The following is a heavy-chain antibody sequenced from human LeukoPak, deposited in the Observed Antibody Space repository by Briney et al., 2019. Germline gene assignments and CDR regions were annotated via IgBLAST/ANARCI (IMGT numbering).Heavy chain of an antibody. J-gene: IGHJ6*02. V-gene: IGHV4-4*07. Sequence: SETLSLTCTVSGGSISSYYWSWIRQPAGKGPEWIGRIYTSGSTNYNPSLKSRVTMSVDTSKNQFSLKLSSVTAADTAVYYCARDGDSGWYSYYYGMDVWGQGTTVTVSS. D-gene: IGHD6-19*01. CDR2: IYTSGST. CDR3: ARDGDSGWYSYYYGMDV. CDR1: GGSISSYY.